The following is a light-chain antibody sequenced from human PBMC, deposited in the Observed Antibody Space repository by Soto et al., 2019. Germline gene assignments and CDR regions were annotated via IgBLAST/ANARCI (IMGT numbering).Light chain of an antibody. J-gene: IGKJ4*01. V-gene: IGKV3-20*01. CDR2: GAS. CDR3: QQQDSSLIT. CDR1: QSVSSSY. Sequence: EIVLTQSPGTLSLSPGERDTLSCRASQSVSSSYLAWYQQKPGQAPRLLIYGASSRATGIPDRFSGSGSGTDFTLIISRLVPEDFGVYYCQQQDSSLITFGGGTKVDIK.